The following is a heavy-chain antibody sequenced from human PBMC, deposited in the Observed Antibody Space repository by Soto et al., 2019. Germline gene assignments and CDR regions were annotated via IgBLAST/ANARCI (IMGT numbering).Heavy chain of an antibody. CDR3: ARDLIPYSSSADFDY. CDR2: ISAYNGNT. D-gene: IGHD6-6*01. V-gene: IGHV1-18*01. J-gene: IGHJ4*02. CDR1: GYTFTSYG. Sequence: ASVKVSCKASGYTFTSYGISWVRQAPGQGLEWMGWISAYNGNTNYAQKLQGRVTMTTDTSTSTAYMELRSLRSDDTAVYYCARDLIPYSSSADFDYWGRGTLVTVSS.